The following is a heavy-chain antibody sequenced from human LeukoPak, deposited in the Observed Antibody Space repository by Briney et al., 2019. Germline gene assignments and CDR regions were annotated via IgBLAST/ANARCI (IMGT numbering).Heavy chain of an antibody. CDR1: GFIFSDYS. Sequence: GGSLRLSCAASGFIFSDYSTNWVRQAPGKGLEWVSFISSASSYIYYSDSVKGRFVISRDNAKNSLYLQMNSLRAEDTAVYYCARVISGSYWERSISDALDIWGQGTMVTVSS. D-gene: IGHD1-26*01. V-gene: IGHV3-21*03. CDR2: ISSASSYI. J-gene: IGHJ3*02. CDR3: ARVISGSYWERSISDALDI.